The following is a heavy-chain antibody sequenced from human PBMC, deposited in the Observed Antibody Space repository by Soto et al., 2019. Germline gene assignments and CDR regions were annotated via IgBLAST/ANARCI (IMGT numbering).Heavy chain of an antibody. D-gene: IGHD2-2*01. CDR3: AKDPLKYQLLFFSFFDF. CDR2: ISGSGGST. J-gene: IGHJ4*02. V-gene: IGHV3-23*01. Sequence: GGSLRLSCAASGFTFSSYAMSWVRQAPGKGLEWVSAISGSGGSTYYADSVKGRFTISRDNSKNTLYLQMNSLRAEDTAVYYWAKDPLKYQLLFFSFFDFGGRGPRVPVS. CDR1: GFTFSSYA.